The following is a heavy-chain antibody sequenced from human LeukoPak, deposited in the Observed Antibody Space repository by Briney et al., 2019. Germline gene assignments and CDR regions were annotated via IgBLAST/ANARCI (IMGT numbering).Heavy chain of an antibody. V-gene: IGHV3-48*01. Sequence: GGSLRLSCAASGFTFSDYTMNWVRQAPGKGLEWVSYISSTSTTIYYADSVKGRFTISRDNSKNTLYLQMNSLRAEDTAVYYCAKVPSATVTNDYWGQGTLVTVSS. D-gene: IGHD4-17*01. CDR2: ISSTSTTI. CDR3: AKVPSATVTNDY. J-gene: IGHJ4*02. CDR1: GFTFSDYT.